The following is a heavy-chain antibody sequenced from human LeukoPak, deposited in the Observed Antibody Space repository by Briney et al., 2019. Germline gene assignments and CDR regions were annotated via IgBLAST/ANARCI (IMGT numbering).Heavy chain of an antibody. Sequence: SETLSLTCTVPGGSISSYYWSWIRQPPGKGLEWIGYIYYSGSTNYNPSLKSRVTISVDTSKNQFSLKLSSVTAADTAVYYCARSGGRGLHAFDIWGQGTMVTVSS. CDR1: GGSISSYY. J-gene: IGHJ3*02. D-gene: IGHD3-10*01. V-gene: IGHV4-59*01. CDR2: IYYSGST. CDR3: ARSGGRGLHAFDI.